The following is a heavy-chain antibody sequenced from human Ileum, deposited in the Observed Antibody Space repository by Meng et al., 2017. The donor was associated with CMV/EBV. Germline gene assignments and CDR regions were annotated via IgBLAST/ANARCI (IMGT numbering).Heavy chain of an antibody. J-gene: IGHJ4*02. Sequence: GGSLRLSCAASGFTVSSNFMSWVRQAPGKGLEWVSLIYSGGSTYYAESVKGRFTISRDNSKNTLYLQMNSLRAEDTAVYYCAKGVAGPGTLPDPFDYWGQGTLVTVSS. CDR3: AKGVAGPGTLPDPFDY. CDR1: GFTVSSNF. D-gene: IGHD1-1*01. V-gene: IGHV3-53*01. CDR2: IYSGGST.